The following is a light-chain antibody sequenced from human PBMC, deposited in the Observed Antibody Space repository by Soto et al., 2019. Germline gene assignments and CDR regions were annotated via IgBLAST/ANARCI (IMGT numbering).Light chain of an antibody. CDR3: QQYNHWTSIT. Sequence: IVMTQSQPTLSVSPGERAILSSSPSPSFGTNVAGYQQRPGQAPRLPIYGPPPRATDIPARFSGSGSGTELTLTLSSLQSEDFAIYYCQQYNHWTSITFGQGTRLEF. CDR2: GPP. V-gene: IGKV3-15*01. CDR1: PSFGTN. J-gene: IGKJ5*01.